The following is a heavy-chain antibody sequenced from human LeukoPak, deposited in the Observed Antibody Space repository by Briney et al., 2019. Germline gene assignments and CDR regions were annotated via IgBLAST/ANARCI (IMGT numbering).Heavy chain of an antibody. CDR3: ARGRYSRTCRWPDP. D-gene: IGHD4-11*01. CDR1: GFPVSSNY. V-gene: IGHV3-66*01. J-gene: IGHJ5*02. Sequence: GGSLRLSCAASGFPVSSNYMGWVRQAPGKGLECVSIIYNNNTYYADSVKGRFTISRDNSKNTLYLQMNSLRAEDTAVYYCARGRYSRTCRWPDPWGQGTLVTVSS. CDR2: IYNNNT.